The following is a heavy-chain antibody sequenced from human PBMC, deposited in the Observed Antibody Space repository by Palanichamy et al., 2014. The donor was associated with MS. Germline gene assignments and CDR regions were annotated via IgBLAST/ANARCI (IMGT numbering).Heavy chain of an antibody. CDR1: GFSLSSPGEG. D-gene: IGHD3-10*01. V-gene: IGHV2-5*02. CDR3: ARREWALTRGGAFDI. Sequence: QITLQESGPALIRPRQTLTLTCTFSGFSLSSPGEGVGWIRQPPGKAPEWLAVIYWDDYNHHNPSLRNRLTITRDTSKNQVVLTMTNMDPADTASYFCARREWALTRGGAFDIWGQGTLVTVS. J-gene: IGHJ3*02. CDR2: IYWDDYN.